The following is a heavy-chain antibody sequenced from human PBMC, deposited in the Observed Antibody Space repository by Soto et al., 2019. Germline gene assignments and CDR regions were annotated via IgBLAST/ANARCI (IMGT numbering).Heavy chain of an antibody. V-gene: IGHV5-51*01. CDR2: IYPGDSDT. CDR1: GYSFTSYW. J-gene: IGHJ6*02. Sequence: GESLKISCKGSGYSFTSYWIGWVRQMPGKGLEWMGIIYPGDSDTRYSPSFQGQVTISADKSISTAYLQWSSLKASDTAMYYCARDISSSSFGHYYYGMDVWGQGTTVTVSS. CDR3: ARDISSSSFGHYYYGMDV. D-gene: IGHD6-6*01.